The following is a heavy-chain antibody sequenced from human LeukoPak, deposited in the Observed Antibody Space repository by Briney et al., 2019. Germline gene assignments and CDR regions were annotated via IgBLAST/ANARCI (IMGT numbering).Heavy chain of an antibody. Sequence: PGGSLRLSCAASGFTFSSYAMSWVRQAPGKGLEWVSAISGSGGSTYYADSVKGRFTISGDNSKNTLYLQMNSLRAEDTAVYYCAKSVIFWSGYFGYYFDYWGQGTLVTVSS. CDR2: ISGSGGST. J-gene: IGHJ4*02. CDR3: AKSVIFWSGYFGYYFDY. D-gene: IGHD3-3*01. CDR1: GFTFSSYA. V-gene: IGHV3-23*01.